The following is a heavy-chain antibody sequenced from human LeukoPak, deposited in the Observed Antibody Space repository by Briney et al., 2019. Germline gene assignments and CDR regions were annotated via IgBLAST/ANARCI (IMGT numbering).Heavy chain of an antibody. CDR3: AKSDYYGSGSYYDY. CDR1: GFTFDDYA. V-gene: IGHV3-9*01. Sequence: GGSLRLSCAASGFTFDDYAMHWVRQAPGKGLEWVSGISWNSGSIGYADSVKGRFTISRDNAKNSLYLQMNSLRAEDTALYYCAKSDYYGSGSYYDYWGQGTLVTVSS. D-gene: IGHD3-10*01. CDR2: ISWNSGSI. J-gene: IGHJ4*02.